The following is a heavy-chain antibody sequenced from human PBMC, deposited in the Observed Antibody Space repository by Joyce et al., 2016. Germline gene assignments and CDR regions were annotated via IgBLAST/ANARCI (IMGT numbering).Heavy chain of an antibody. J-gene: IGHJ3*02. CDR3: ARDDAAMAVPPSGDGAFDI. CDR2: INPNSGGT. Sequence: QVQLVQSGAEVKKPGASVKVSCKASGYTFTGRYMHWVRQAPGQGLEWMGWINPNSGGTNYAQKFQGRVTMTTDTSMSTANMELSWLRSDDTAVYYCARDDAAMAVPPSGDGAFDIWGQGTMVTVSS. V-gene: IGHV1-2*02. CDR1: GYTFTGRY. D-gene: IGHD5-18*01.